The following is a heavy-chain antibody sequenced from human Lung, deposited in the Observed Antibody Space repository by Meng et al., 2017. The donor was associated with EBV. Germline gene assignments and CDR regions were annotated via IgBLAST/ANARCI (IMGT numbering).Heavy chain of an antibody. CDR3: ARVEVGITSGDY. J-gene: IGHJ4*02. CDR1: GYTFTNYG. Sequence: QVQLVQSGAEVKKPXXXXKXSCKASGYTFTNYGITWVRQAPGQGLEWMGWINAYNGDTNYAQTLQGRVTMTTDTSTSTAYMELRSLRSDDTAVYYCARVEVGITSGDYWGQGTLVTVSS. V-gene: IGHV1-18*01. CDR2: INAYNGDT. D-gene: IGHD1-26*01.